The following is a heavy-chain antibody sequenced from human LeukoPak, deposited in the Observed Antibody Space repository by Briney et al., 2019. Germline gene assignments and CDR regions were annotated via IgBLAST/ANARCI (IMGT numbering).Heavy chain of an antibody. J-gene: IGHJ4*02. D-gene: IGHD2-15*01. V-gene: IGHV4-39*07. CDR2: INHSGST. CDR1: GGSISSSSYY. CDR3: ARGFGDCSGGSCYILDY. Sequence: SETLSLTCTVSGGSISSSSYYWGWIRQPPGKGLEWIGEINHSGSTNYNPSLKSRVTISVDTSKNQFSLKLSPVTAADTAVYYCARGFGDCSGGSCYILDYWGQGTLVTVSS.